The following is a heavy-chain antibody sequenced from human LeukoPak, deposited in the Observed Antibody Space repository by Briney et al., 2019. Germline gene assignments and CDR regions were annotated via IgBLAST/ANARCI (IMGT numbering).Heavy chain of an antibody. CDR1: GGSISSGDYY. CDR3: ARGGSQEYSYGSFDY. CDR2: IYYSGST. J-gene: IGHJ4*02. V-gene: IGHV4-30-4*08. D-gene: IGHD5-18*01. Sequence: PSQTLSLTCTVSGGSISSGDYYWSWIRQPPGKGLEWIGYIYYSGSTYYNPSLKSRVTISVDTSKNQFSLKPSSVTAADTAVYYCARGGSQEYSYGSFDYWGQGTLVTVSS.